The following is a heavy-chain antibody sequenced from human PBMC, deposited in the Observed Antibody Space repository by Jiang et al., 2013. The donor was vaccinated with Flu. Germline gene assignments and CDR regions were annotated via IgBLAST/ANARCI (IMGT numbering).Heavy chain of an antibody. V-gene: IGHV4-61*01. CDR1: DDSVSNPNNY. CDR3: ARDSTVTPYYFDY. Sequence: VQLVESGPGLVKPSETLSLSCTVSDDSVSNPNNYWSWIRQPPGRGLEWIGYIYYTGSTNYNPSLKSRVTISVDTSKNRFSLSLTSVTAADAAVYYCARDSTVTPYYFDYWGQGILVTVSS. CDR2: IYYTGST. D-gene: IGHD4-17*01. J-gene: IGHJ4*02.